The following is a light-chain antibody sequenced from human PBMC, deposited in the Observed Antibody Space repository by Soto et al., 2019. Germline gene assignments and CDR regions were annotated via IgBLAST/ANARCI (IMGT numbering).Light chain of an antibody. Sequence: QSALTHAASVSGFPRECISISCTSTSSDVGGYNYVSWYQHHPGKAPKLMIYDVSNRPSGVSNRFSGSKSGNTASLTISGLQPEDEADYYCSSYTTSNTRQIVFGTGTKVTVL. J-gene: IGLJ1*01. CDR2: DVS. CDR1: SSDVGGYNY. V-gene: IGLV2-14*03. CDR3: SSYTTSNTRQIV.